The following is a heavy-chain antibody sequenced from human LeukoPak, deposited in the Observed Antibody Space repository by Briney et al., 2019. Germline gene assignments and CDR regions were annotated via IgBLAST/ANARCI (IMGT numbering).Heavy chain of an antibody. CDR3: RSLKYYYDPPFDY. V-gene: IGHV3-20*04. J-gene: IGHJ4*02. CDR2: INGKGGST. Sequence: GGSLRLSRAASGFTFDDYCMSWVRQAPGNGLEWVSGINGKGGSTGYADSVKGRFSIYRGNTKHSLYLQMKSLRAEDTALYYCRSLKYYYDPPFDYWGQATLVTVPS. CDR1: GFTFDDYC. D-gene: IGHD3-22*01.